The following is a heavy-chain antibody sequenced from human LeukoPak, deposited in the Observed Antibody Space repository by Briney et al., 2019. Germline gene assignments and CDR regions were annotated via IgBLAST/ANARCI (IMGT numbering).Heavy chain of an antibody. CDR1: GYTFTDYY. V-gene: IGHV1-2*02. CDR2: INPKTGAT. J-gene: IGHJ4*02. Sequence: ASVKVSCRASGYTFTDYYIHWVRQAPGQGLEWVGWINPKTGATNYAQNFQGRVTMTRGTSINTAYMEMPRLRSDDAAVYYCARDGRGQGVNYDCWGQGALVTVSS. CDR3: ARDGRGQGVNYDC. D-gene: IGHD3-10*01.